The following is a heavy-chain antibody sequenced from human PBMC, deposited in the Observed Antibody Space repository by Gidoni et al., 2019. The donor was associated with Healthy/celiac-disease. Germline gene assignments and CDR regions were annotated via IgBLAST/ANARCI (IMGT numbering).Heavy chain of an antibody. J-gene: IGHJ4*02. Sequence: EVQLVQSGAEVKKPGESRRISGTGSGNSFTSSWISWGRQMPGKGLEWMGRIDPSDSYTNDSPSFQGHVTISADKSISTAYLQWSSLKASDTAMYYCARHDYYDSSPSGYWGQGTLVTVSS. CDR3: ARHDYYDSSPSGY. D-gene: IGHD3-22*01. CDR2: IDPSDSYT. V-gene: IGHV5-10-1*03. CDR1: GNSFTSSW.